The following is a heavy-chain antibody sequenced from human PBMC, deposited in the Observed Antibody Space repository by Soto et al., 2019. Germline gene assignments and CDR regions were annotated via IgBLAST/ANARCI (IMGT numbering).Heavy chain of an antibody. CDR1: GFTFSRYD. CDR3: ARGVVGAGPFDS. Sequence: EVQLVESGGGLVQPGGSLRLSCAASGFTFSRYDMHWVRQTTGKSLEWVSSIGTTGDAYYPGSVGGRFTISRDNAGNSFYLQMNSLGAGDTAVYYCARGVVGAGPFDSWGQGTLVTVSS. V-gene: IGHV3-13*01. D-gene: IGHD3-10*01. CDR2: IGTTGDA. J-gene: IGHJ4*02.